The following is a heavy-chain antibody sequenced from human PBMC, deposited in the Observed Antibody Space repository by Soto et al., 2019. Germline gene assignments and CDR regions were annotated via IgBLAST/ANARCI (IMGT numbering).Heavy chain of an antibody. CDR3: ARGIEAARRDDAFDI. V-gene: IGHV1-69*13. CDR1: GGSFSSYA. J-gene: IGHJ3*02. D-gene: IGHD6-13*01. Sequence: SVKVSCKASGGSFSSYAISWVRQAPGQGLEWMGGIIPIFGTANYAQKFQGRVTITADESTSTAYMELSSLRSEDTAVYYCARGIEAARRDDAFDIWGQGTMVTVSS. CDR2: IIPIFGTA.